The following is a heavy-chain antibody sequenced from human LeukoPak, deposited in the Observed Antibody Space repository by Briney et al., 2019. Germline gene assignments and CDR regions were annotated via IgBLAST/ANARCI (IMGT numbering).Heavy chain of an antibody. Sequence: GGSLSLSCAASGFTFSSYSMNWVRQAPGKGLEWVSSISSSSSYIYYADSVKGRFTISRDNAKNSLYLQMNSLRAEDTAVYYCASQYSSSVDYWGQGTLVTVSS. V-gene: IGHV3-21*01. CDR3: ASQYSSSVDY. CDR1: GFTFSSYS. CDR2: ISSSSSYI. J-gene: IGHJ4*02. D-gene: IGHD6-6*01.